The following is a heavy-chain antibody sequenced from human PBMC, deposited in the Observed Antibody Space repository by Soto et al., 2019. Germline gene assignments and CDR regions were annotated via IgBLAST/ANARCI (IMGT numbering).Heavy chain of an antibody. CDR2: ISYDGSNK. D-gene: IGHD3-3*01. V-gene: IGHV3-30*18. CDR1: GFTFSSYG. J-gene: IGHJ6*02. Sequence: PGGSLRLSCAASGFTFSSYGMHWVRQAPGKGLEWVAVISYDGSNKYYADSVKGRFTISRDNSKNTLYLQMNSLRAEDTAVYYCAKGTADYDFWSGPGPVYYYGMDVWGQGTTVTVSS. CDR3: AKGTADYDFWSGPGPVYYYGMDV.